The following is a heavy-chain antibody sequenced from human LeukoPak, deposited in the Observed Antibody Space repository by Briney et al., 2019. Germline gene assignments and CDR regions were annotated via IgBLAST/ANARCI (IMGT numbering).Heavy chain of an antibody. CDR2: IFPGGSDL. Sequence: GGSLKISCKGSGYTFTNYWIGWVRQLTGKGLEWMAIIFPGGSDLIYSPSFQGQVTISADKSINTVYLQWTSLKASDTAMYSCELSIAVAGTVTYFDFWGQGTLVTVSS. J-gene: IGHJ4*02. CDR3: ELSIAVAGTVTYFDF. D-gene: IGHD6-19*01. V-gene: IGHV5-51*01. CDR1: GYTFTNYW.